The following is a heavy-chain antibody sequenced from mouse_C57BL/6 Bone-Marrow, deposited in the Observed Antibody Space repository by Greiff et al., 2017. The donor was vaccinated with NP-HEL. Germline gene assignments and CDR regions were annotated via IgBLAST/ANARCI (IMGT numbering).Heavy chain of an antibody. CDR3: AREGGLRRRTYAMDY. CDR1: GFTFSDYS. V-gene: IGHV5-16*01. J-gene: IGHJ4*01. CDR2: INYDGSST. Sequence: DVKLVESEGGLVQPGSSMKLSCTASGFTFSDYSMAWVRQVPEKGLEWVANINYDGSSTYYLDSLKSRFIISRDNAKNMLYLQMSSLKSEDTATYYCAREGGLRRRTYAMDYWGQGTSVTVSS. D-gene: IGHD2-4*01.